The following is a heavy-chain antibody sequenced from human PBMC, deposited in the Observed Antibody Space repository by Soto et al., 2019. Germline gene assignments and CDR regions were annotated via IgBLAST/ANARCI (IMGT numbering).Heavy chain of an antibody. CDR2: ISYDGSNK. Sequence: GGSLRLSCAASGFTFSTYAMHWVRQAPGKGLEWVAVISYDGSNKYYADSVKGRFSISRDNSKNTLYLQMNSLRAEDTAVYYCAKTYGSGSYYKGYWGQGTLVAVSS. V-gene: IGHV3-30-3*01. CDR1: GFTFSTYA. CDR3: AKTYGSGSYYKGY. D-gene: IGHD3-10*01. J-gene: IGHJ4*02.